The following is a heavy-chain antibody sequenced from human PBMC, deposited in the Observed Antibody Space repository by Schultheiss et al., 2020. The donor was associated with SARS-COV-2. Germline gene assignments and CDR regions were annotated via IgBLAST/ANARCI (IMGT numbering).Heavy chain of an antibody. CDR1: GFTFSSYE. CDR3: VRNDRELLSGTYYQWGMDV. CDR2: ISSSGSTI. V-gene: IGHV3-48*03. D-gene: IGHD3-10*01. Sequence: GGSLRLSCAASGFTFSSYEMNWVRQAPGKGLEWVSYISSSGSTIYYADSVKGRFTISRDNAKNSLYLQMNSLRAEDTAVYYCVRNDRELLSGTYYQWGMDVWGQGTTVTVSS. J-gene: IGHJ6*02.